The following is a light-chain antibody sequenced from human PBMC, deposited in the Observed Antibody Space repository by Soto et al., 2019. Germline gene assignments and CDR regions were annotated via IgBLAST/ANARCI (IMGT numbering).Light chain of an antibody. V-gene: IGLV2-14*01. CDR2: EVS. CDR1: SSDIGAYNY. Sequence: QSVLTQPASVSGSPGQSITISCTGSSSDIGAYNYVSWFQQYPGKAPKLIISEVSNRPSGVSNRFSGSKSGTAASLTISGLQTEYEADYFCFSFTTDWTHVFGTGTKVTGL. J-gene: IGLJ1*01. CDR3: FSFTTDWTHV.